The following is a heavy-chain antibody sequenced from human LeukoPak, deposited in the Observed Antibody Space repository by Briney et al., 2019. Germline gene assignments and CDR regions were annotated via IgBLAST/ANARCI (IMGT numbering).Heavy chain of an antibody. J-gene: IGHJ4*02. D-gene: IGHD1-26*01. CDR2: LNDASNLI. V-gene: IGHV3-23*01. CDR3: VKDSGILPEWYFDN. CDR1: GFPFSTNA. Sequence: GGSLRLSCAASGFPFSTNAMTWVRQAPGKGLEWVSTLNDASNLIYYADSVKGRFTISRDNSKNTVYLQMNSLKVDDTATYYCVKDSGILPEWYFDNWGQGTLVTVSS.